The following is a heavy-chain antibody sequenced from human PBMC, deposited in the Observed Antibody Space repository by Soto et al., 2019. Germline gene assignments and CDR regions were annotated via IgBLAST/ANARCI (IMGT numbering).Heavy chain of an antibody. D-gene: IGHD4-4*01. J-gene: IGHJ6*02. CDR2: IWYDGTNK. CDR3: ARTTYYYYGMDV. Sequence: QVQLVESGGGVVQPGRSLRLSCAASGFTFSNYGMHWVRQAPGKGLEWVAVIWYDGTNKYYADSVKGRFTISRDNSKNTLYLQMNSLRAEDTAVYYCARTTYYYYGMDVWGQGTTVTVSS. CDR1: GFTFSNYG. V-gene: IGHV3-33*01.